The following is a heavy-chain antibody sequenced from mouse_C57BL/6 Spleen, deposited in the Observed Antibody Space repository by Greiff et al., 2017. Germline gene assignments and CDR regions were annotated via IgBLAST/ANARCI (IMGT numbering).Heavy chain of an antibody. D-gene: IGHD2-3*01. CDR3: ARQWLLRKGYAMDY. CDR1: GFTFSSYA. Sequence: EVKVVESGGGLVKPGGSLKLSCAASGFTFSSYAMSWVRQTPEKRLEWVATISDGGSYTYYPDNVKGRFTISRDNAKNNLYLQMSHLKSEDTAMYYCARQWLLRKGYAMDYWGQGTSVTVSS. CDR2: ISDGGSYT. V-gene: IGHV5-4*03. J-gene: IGHJ4*01.